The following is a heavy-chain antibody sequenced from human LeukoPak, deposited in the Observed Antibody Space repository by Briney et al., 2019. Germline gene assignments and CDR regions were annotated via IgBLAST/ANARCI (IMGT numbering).Heavy chain of an antibody. V-gene: IGHV3-53*01. CDR3: VRDGAAAVPR. CDR2: IYSGGNT. D-gene: IGHD6-13*01. CDR1: GFNVSNNY. Sequence: GGSLRLSCAASGFNVSNNYMRWVRQAPGKGLEWVSLIYSGGNTHYANSVKGRFTISRDNSKNTLYLQMNNLRAEDTAVYYCVRDGAAAVPRWGQGTLVTVSS. J-gene: IGHJ4*02.